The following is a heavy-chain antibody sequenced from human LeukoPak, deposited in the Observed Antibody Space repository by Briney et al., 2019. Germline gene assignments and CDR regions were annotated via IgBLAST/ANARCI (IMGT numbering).Heavy chain of an antibody. CDR3: AERIYFDNAG. D-gene: IGHD1-26*01. V-gene: IGHV3-23*01. CDR2: ISASGGTT. Sequence: GGSLRLSCAASGFTFSSYGMSWVRQAPGKGLEWVSAISASGGTTYYADSVKGRFTISRDNSKNTLYLQMNSLRAEDTAIYYCAERIYFDNAGWGQGTLVTVSS. J-gene: IGHJ4*02. CDR1: GFTFSSYG.